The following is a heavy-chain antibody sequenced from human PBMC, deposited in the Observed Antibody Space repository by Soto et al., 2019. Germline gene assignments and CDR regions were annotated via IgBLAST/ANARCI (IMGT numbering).Heavy chain of an antibody. CDR3: ARDPTSAEGMDV. J-gene: IGHJ6*02. CDR1: GYTFTSYY. V-gene: IGHV1-46*01. CDR2: INPSGGST. Sequence: ASVKVSCKASGYTFTSYYMHWVRQAPGQGLEWMGIINPSGGSTNYAQKFQGRVTITADKSTSTAYMELSSLRSEDTAVYYCARDPTSAEGMDVWGQGTTVTVSS.